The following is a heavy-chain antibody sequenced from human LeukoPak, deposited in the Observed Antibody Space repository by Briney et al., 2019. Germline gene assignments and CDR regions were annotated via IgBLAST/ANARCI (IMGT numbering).Heavy chain of an antibody. CDR1: GGSIISRH. J-gene: IGHJ3*02. CDR2: IYSSGST. D-gene: IGHD3/OR15-3a*01. V-gene: IGHV4-4*07. CDR3: ARRWTGENAFDI. Sequence: SETLSLTCIVSGGSIISRHWSWIRQPAGKGLEWIGHIYSSGSTNYNPSPKSRVTMSVDTSTNHFSLTLTSVTAADTAVYYCARRWTGENAFDIWGQGTMVTVSS.